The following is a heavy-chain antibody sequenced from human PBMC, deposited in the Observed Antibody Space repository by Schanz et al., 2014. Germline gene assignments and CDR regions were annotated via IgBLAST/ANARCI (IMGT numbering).Heavy chain of an antibody. Sequence: VQLVESGGALVKPGGSLRLSCAASGFTFSSYGIHWVRQAPDKGLEWVSFIRYDGVNKYYADSVKGRFTISRDNSKNTVYLQMNSLRTEDTAVYYCAKAYSSGWYDLDYWGQGTLVTVSS. J-gene: IGHJ4*02. V-gene: IGHV3-30*02. CDR2: IRYDGVNK. D-gene: IGHD6-19*01. CDR1: GFTFSSYG. CDR3: AKAYSSGWYDLDY.